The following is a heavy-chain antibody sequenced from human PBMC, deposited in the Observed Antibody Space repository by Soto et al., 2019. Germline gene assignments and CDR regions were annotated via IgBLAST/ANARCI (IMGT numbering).Heavy chain of an antibody. CDR2: IDPSDSYT. CDR1: GYSFTSYW. CDR3: ARQDLEWLGLYYGRDV. Sequence: GESLKISCKGSGYSFTSYWISWVRQMPGKGLEWMGRIDPSDSYTNYSPSFQGHVTISADKSISTAYLQWSSLKASDTAMYYCARQDLEWLGLYYGRDVWGQGTTGTVS. D-gene: IGHD3-3*01. J-gene: IGHJ6*02. V-gene: IGHV5-10-1*01.